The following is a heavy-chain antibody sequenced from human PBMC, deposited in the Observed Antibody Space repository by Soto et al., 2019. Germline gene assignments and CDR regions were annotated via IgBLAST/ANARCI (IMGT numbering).Heavy chain of an antibody. V-gene: IGHV4-59*01. CDR1: GGSISSYY. CDR3: AREFPYFYGMDV. CDR2: MYYSGST. J-gene: IGHJ6*02. Sequence: ETLSLTCTVSGGSISSYYWSWIRQPPGKGLEWIGCMYYSGSTNYNPSLKSRVTISVDTSKNQFYQWLCSVYAADTAVYYCAREFPYFYGMDVWGQGTTVTVSS.